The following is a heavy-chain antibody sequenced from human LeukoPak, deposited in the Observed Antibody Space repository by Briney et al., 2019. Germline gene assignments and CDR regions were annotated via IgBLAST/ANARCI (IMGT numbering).Heavy chain of an antibody. CDR3: AGRYGSKTYYIPDAFDI. CDR1: GFTVSTNY. CDR2: IYSGGTT. J-gene: IGHJ3*02. D-gene: IGHD3-10*01. V-gene: IGHV3-66*01. Sequence: PGGSLRLSCAASGFTVSTNYMGWVRQAPGKGLEWVSVIYSGGTTDYGDSVEGRFTISRDNSRDRLYLQMNSLRGEDTAVYYCAGRYGSKTYYIPDAFDIWGQGTMVTVSS.